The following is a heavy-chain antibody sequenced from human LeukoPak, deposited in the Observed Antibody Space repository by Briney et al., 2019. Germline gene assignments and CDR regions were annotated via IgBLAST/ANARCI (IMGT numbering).Heavy chain of an antibody. V-gene: IGHV3-23*01. CDR3: AKREYSSSEFGY. CDR2: ISGSGGST. J-gene: IGHJ4*02. CDR1: GFTFSSYA. D-gene: IGHD6-6*01. Sequence: GGSLRLSCAASGFTFSSYAMSWVRQAPGKGLEWVSAISGSGGSTYYADSVKGRFTISRDNSKNTLYLQMNSLRAEDTAVFYCAKREYSSSEFGYWGQGTLVTVSS.